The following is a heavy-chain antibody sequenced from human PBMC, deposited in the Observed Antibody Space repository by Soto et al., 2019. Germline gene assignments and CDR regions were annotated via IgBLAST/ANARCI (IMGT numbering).Heavy chain of an antibody. J-gene: IGHJ4*02. V-gene: IGHV4-30-4*01. CDR1: GGSIRNVNYC. Sequence: QVQLQESGPGLVKPSQTLSLTCTVSGGSIRNVNYCWSWIRQSPDKGLEWIGHIYNGGSTYHTPSRMSRVTISLHRSINPSPLPLRAVSAAGPAVYYCARGPSGDNAAFWGQGTLFTVSA. CDR3: ARGPSGDNAAF. CDR2: IYNGGST. D-gene: IGHD2-21*02.